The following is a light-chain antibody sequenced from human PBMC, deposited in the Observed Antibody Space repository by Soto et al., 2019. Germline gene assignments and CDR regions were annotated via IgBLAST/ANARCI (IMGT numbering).Light chain of an antibody. CDR1: QRVSGSY. CDR2: DAS. V-gene: IGKV3-20*01. CDR3: QQYGSSPYT. J-gene: IGKJ2*01. Sequence: EIVLTQSPGSLSLSPGERATLSCRASQRVSGSYLAWYQQKPGQAGQSPRLLIYDASRRAAGIPDRFSGSGSGADFTLTISRLEAEDLAVYYCQQYGSSPYTFGQGTRLEIK.